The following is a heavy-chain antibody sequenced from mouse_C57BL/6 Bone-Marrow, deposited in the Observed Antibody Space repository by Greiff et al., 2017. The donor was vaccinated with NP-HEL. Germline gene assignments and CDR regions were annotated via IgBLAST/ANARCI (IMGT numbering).Heavy chain of an antibody. V-gene: IGHV1-64*01. CDR2: IHPNSGST. J-gene: IGHJ4*01. CDR1: GYTFTSYW. Sequence: QVQLQQSGAELVKPGASVKLSCKASGYTFTSYWMHWVKQRPGQGLEWIGMIHPNSGSTNYNEKFKSKATLTVDKSSSTAYMQLSSLTSEDSAVYYCARSGDYDGGYYAMDYWGQGTSVTVSS. D-gene: IGHD2-4*01. CDR3: ARSGDYDGGYYAMDY.